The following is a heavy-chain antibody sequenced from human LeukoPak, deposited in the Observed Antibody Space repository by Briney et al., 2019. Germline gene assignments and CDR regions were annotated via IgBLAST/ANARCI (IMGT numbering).Heavy chain of an antibody. CDR3: ARGTPTPGVDY. V-gene: IGHV7-4-1*02. CDR2: IDTDTGNP. Sequence: GASVKVSCKASGYTFRRYFMNWVRQAPGQGLEWMGNIDTDTGNPKYAPGFTGYFVFSLDTSVSTAYLQINSLRAEDTAVYYCARGTPTPGVDYWGQGTQVTVSS. CDR1: GYTFRRYF. D-gene: IGHD1-1*01. J-gene: IGHJ4*02.